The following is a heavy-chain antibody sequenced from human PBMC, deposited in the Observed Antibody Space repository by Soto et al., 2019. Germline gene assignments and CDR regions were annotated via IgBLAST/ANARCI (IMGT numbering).Heavy chain of an antibody. CDR1: GGSISSGGYY. D-gene: IGHD3-10*01. CDR2: IYYSGST. Sequence: SETLSLTCTVSGGSISSGGYYWSWIRQHPGKGLEWIGYIYYSGSTYYNPSLKSRVTISVDTSKNQFSLKLSSVTAADTAVYYCAREGGYGSGSYYNPTLYGMDVWGQGTTVTVS. J-gene: IGHJ6*02. V-gene: IGHV4-31*03. CDR3: AREGGYGSGSYYNPTLYGMDV.